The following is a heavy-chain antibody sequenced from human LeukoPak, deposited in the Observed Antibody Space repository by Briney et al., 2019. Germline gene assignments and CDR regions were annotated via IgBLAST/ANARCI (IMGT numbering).Heavy chain of an antibody. CDR3: ARDRSSWYSFDY. J-gene: IGHJ4*02. D-gene: IGHD6-13*01. CDR2: IYYSGST. CDR1: GGSISSYY. Sequence: SETLSLTCTVSGGSISSYYWSWIRQPPGKGLEWIGYIYYSGSTNYNPSLKSRVTISVDTSKNQFSLKLSSVTAADTAVYYCARDRSSWYSFDYWGQGTLVTVSS. V-gene: IGHV4-59*12.